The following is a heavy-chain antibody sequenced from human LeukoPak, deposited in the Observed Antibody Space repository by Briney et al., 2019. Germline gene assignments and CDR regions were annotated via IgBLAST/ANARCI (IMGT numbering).Heavy chain of an antibody. V-gene: IGHV4-4*01. CDR2: IHHSGST. CDR1: GASVSSSNW. J-gene: IGHJ4*02. D-gene: IGHD6-19*01. Sequence: PSETLSLTCAVSGASVSSSNWWMWVRQPPKKGLEWIGEIHHSGSTNYNPSLKSRVTMSVDTSKNQISLRLTSVTAADTAVYCCARGLYGSDSFWGQGNLVTVSS. CDR3: ARGLYGSDSF.